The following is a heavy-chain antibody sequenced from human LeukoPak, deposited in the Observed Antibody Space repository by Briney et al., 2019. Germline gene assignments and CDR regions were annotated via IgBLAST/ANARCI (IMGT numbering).Heavy chain of an antibody. Sequence: PSETLSLTCAVSGYSISSGYYWGWIRQPPGKGLEWIGSIYHSGSTYYNPSLKSRVTISVDTSKNQFSLKLSSVTAADTAVYYCASQTAAGYDYWGQGTLVTVSS. V-gene: IGHV4-38-2*01. CDR2: IYHSGST. J-gene: IGHJ4*02. D-gene: IGHD6-13*01. CDR3: ASQTAAGYDY. CDR1: GYSISSGYY.